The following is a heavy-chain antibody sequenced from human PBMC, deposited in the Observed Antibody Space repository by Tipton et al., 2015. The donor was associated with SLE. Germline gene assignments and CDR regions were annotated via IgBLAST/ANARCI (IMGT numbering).Heavy chain of an antibody. D-gene: IGHD6-13*01. J-gene: IGHJ4*02. CDR1: GGSISSYY. V-gene: IGHV4-59*12. CDR2: IYHSGST. CDR3: ARYLIAAAGSGFDY. Sequence: TLSLTCTVSGGSISSYYWSWIRQPPGKGLEWIGYIYHSGSTYYNPSLKSRVTISVDRSKNQFSLKLSSVTAADTAVYYCARYLIAAAGSGFDYWGQGTLVTVSS.